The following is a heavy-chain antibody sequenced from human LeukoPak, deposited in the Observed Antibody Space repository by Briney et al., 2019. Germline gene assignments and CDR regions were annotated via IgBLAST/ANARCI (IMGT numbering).Heavy chain of an antibody. CDR2: VHSSGST. CDR1: GDSTNNYY. Sequence: SETLSLTSSVSGDSTNNYYWIWIRQPAGKGLEWIGRVHSSGSTTYNSALRGRITMSLDTSKNQFSLKLSSVTAADTAVYYCARSLTGYYFDYWGQGTLVTVSS. D-gene: IGHD3-10*01. CDR3: ARSLTGYYFDY. V-gene: IGHV4-4*07. J-gene: IGHJ4*02.